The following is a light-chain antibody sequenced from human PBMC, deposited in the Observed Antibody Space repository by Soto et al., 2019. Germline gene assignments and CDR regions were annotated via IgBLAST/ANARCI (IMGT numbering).Light chain of an antibody. CDR1: QGIRNW. Sequence: DLQMTQSPSSVSASVGERVIITCRASQGIRNWLAWYQQKPGKAPKLLIYAASTLQSGVPSRFSGTGSGTDFTLTINSLQPEDFATYYCQQANSFPRTFGQGTKVEMK. J-gene: IGKJ1*01. CDR3: QQANSFPRT. V-gene: IGKV1-12*01. CDR2: AAS.